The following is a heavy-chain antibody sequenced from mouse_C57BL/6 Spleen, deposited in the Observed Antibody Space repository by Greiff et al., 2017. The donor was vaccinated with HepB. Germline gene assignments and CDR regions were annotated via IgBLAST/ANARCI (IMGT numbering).Heavy chain of an antibody. J-gene: IGHJ3*01. CDR1: GYAFSSSW. V-gene: IGHV1-82*01. D-gene: IGHD2-12*01. Sequence: VQLQESGPELVKPGASVKISCKASGYAFSSSWMNWVKQRPGKGLEWIGRIYPGDGDTNYNGKFKGKATLTADKSSSTAYMQLSSLTSEDSAVYCSARKGAYDWFAYWGQGTLVTVSA. CDR2: IYPGDGDT. CDR3: ARKGAYDWFAY.